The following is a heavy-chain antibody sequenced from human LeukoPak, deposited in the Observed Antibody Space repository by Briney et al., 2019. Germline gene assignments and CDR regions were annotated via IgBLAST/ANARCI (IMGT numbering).Heavy chain of an antibody. V-gene: IGHV3-30*02. J-gene: IGHJ4*02. CDR2: IRYDGNNK. Sequence: PGGSLRLSCAASGFTFSNYGMHWVRQAPGKGLEWVAFIRYDGNNKNYADFVKGRFTISRDNSKNTLYLQMNSLRAEDTAVYYCAKYYYGSVSQRYFDYWGQGTLVTVSS. CDR1: GFTFSNYG. CDR3: AKYYYGSVSQRYFDY. D-gene: IGHD3-10*01.